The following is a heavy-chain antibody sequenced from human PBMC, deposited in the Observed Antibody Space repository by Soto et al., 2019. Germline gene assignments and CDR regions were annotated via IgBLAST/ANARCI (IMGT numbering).Heavy chain of an antibody. D-gene: IGHD4-17*01. Sequence: EVQLLESGGGLVQPGGSLRLSCAASGFTFSSYAMNWVRQAPGKGLEWVSVTSGSGGSTYSADSVKGRFTISRDNSKNPLYLQMNSLGAEDTAVYYCAKARYGDGRGFDYWGQGTLVTVSS. CDR2: TSGSGGST. J-gene: IGHJ4*02. CDR1: GFTFSSYA. CDR3: AKARYGDGRGFDY. V-gene: IGHV3-23*01.